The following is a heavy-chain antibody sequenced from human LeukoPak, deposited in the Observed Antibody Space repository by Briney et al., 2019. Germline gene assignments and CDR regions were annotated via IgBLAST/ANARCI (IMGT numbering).Heavy chain of an antibody. Sequence: GGSLRLSCAASGFTFSSYAMHWVRQAPGKGLEWVAVISYDGSNKYYADSVKGRFTISRDNSKNTLYLQMNSLRAEDTAVYYCAKDQGPELEGDYFDYWGQGTLVTVSS. J-gene: IGHJ4*02. CDR2: ISYDGSNK. CDR1: GFTFSSYA. V-gene: IGHV3-30*04. CDR3: AKDQGPELEGDYFDY. D-gene: IGHD3-10*01.